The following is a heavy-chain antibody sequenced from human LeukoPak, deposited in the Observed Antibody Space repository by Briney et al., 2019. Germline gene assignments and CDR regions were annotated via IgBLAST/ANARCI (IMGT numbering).Heavy chain of an antibody. J-gene: IGHJ6*03. CDR3: TRGSIAYYYMDV. Sequence: SETLSLTCAVSGGSISSNWWSWVRQPPGKGLEWIGEIDHSGSTNYNPSLKSRVTISVDTSKNQFSLKLSSVTAADTAVYYCTRGSIAYYYMDVWGKGTTVTISS. D-gene: IGHD3-22*01. V-gene: IGHV4-4*02. CDR2: IDHSGST. CDR1: GGSISSNW.